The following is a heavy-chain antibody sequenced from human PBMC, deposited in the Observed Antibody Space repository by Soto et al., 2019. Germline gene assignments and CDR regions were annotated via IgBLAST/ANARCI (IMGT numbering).Heavy chain of an antibody. D-gene: IGHD3-10*01. V-gene: IGHV3-23*01. Sequence: GGSLRLSCAAPGFTFSSYSMNWVRQAPGKGLEWVSGITASSGTTHYAPSVKGRFTISRDSSKKTLYLQMDSLTTDDTAIYYCAKGRGRSNYFYNGMDAWGQGTAVTVSS. CDR2: ITASSGTT. CDR3: AKGRGRSNYFYNGMDA. J-gene: IGHJ6*02. CDR1: GFTFSSYS.